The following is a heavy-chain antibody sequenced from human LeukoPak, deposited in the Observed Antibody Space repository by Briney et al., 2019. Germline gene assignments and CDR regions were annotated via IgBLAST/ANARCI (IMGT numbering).Heavy chain of an antibody. J-gene: IGHJ6*02. CDR3: AGGVAVVVPAAMDYYYGMDV. Sequence: ASVKVSCKASGYTFTGYYMHWVRQAPGQGLEWMGWMTPNSGGTNYAQKFQGRVTMTRDSSISTAYMELSRLRSDDTAVYYCAGGVAVVVPAAMDYYYGMDVWGQGTTVTVSS. V-gene: IGHV1-2*02. CDR1: GYTFTGYY. CDR2: MTPNSGGT. D-gene: IGHD2-2*01.